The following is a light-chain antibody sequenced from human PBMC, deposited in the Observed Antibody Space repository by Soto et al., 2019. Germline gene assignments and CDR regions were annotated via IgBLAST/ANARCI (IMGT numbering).Light chain of an antibody. CDR1: QDITSY. Sequence: DIQMTQSPSSLSASVGDRVTMTCQATQDITSYLHWYQQKPGKAPKLLIYGASSLQSGVPSRFSGIGSGTDFTLTINSLQPEDFATYYCQHSFSNPYTFGQGTKLEI. CDR3: QHSFSNPYT. V-gene: IGKV1-39*01. CDR2: GAS. J-gene: IGKJ2*01.